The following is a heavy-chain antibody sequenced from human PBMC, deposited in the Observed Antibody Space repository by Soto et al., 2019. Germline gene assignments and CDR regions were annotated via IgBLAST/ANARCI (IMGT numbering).Heavy chain of an antibody. CDR2: IRKKTNRYTT. CDR3: TTVTTVDYYFDY. J-gene: IGHJ4*02. D-gene: IGHD4-17*01. V-gene: IGHV3-72*01. Sequence: EVQLVESGGGLVQPGGSLRLSCAASGLTFSDRYMDWVRQAPGKGLEWVGRIRKKTNRYTTEYAASVKGRFIISRDDSTNSLYLQMSSLKTEDTAVYYCTTVTTVDYYFDYCGQGTLVTVSS. CDR1: GLTFSDRY.